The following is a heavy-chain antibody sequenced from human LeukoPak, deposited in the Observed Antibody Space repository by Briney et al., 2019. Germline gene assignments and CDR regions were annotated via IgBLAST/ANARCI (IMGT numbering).Heavy chain of an antibody. CDR1: GFTFSSYA. D-gene: IGHD3-3*01. CDR3: ARAPPGYDFWSGYYTD. CDR2: ISSNGGST. Sequence: PGGSLRLSCAASGFTFSSYAMHWVRQAPGRGLEYVSAISSNGGSTYYANSVKGRFTISRDNSKNTLYLQMGSLRAEDMAVYYCARAPPGYDFWSGYYTDWGQGTLVTVSS. J-gene: IGHJ4*02. V-gene: IGHV3-64*01.